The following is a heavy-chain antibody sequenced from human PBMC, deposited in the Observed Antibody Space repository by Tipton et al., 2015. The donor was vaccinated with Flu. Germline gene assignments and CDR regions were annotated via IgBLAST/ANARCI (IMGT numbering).Heavy chain of an antibody. Sequence: QSEPEVKKPGASVKVSCKASGYTFTGYYMHWVRQAPGQGLEWMGWINPNSGGTNYAQKFQGRVTMTRDTSISTAYMELSRLRSDDTAVYYCARDWSGYSWAPQGYWGQGTLVTVSS. CDR2: INPNSGGT. CDR1: GYTFTGYY. J-gene: IGHJ4*02. CDR3: ARDWSGYSWAPQGY. D-gene: IGHD5-12*01. V-gene: IGHV1-2*02.